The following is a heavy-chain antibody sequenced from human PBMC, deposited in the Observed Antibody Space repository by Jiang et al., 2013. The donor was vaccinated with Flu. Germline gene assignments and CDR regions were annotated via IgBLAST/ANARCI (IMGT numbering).Heavy chain of an antibody. CDR3: AKVRTAMTGARGLDY. CDR2: ISGSGDNT. J-gene: IGHJ4*02. Sequence: VQLVESGGGLAQPGGSLRLSCAASGFTFSTYAMSWVRQAPGKGLEWVSTISGSGDNTYYADSVKGRFTISRDNSKEHGVSANEQPESRGHGRIYCAKVRTAMTGARGLDYWGQGTLVTVSS. V-gene: IGHV3-23*04. CDR1: GFTFSTYA. D-gene: IGHD3-9*01.